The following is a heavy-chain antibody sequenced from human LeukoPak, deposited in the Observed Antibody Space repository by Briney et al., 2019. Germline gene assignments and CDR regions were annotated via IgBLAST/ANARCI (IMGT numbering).Heavy chain of an antibody. V-gene: IGHV3-48*04. D-gene: IGHD3-9*01. CDR2: ISSSSSTI. J-gene: IGHJ4*02. Sequence: GGSLRLSCAASGFTFSSYSMNWVRQAPGKGLEWVSYISSSSSTIYYADSVKGRFTISRDNAKNSLYLQMNSLRAEDTAVYYCARDLGVSMPERYFDYNGGNYFDYWGQGTLVTVSS. CDR1: GFTFSSYS. CDR3: ARDLGVSMPERYFDYNGGNYFDY.